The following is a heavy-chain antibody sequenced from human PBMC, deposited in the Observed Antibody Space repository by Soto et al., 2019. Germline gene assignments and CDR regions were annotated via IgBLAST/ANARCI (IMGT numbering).Heavy chain of an antibody. D-gene: IGHD3-10*01. J-gene: IGHJ4*02. CDR3: PSASSFDFDF. CDR1: GFTFGDYA. V-gene: IGHV3-49*04. CDR2: IRRNADGGTT. Sequence: SLRRSCTTCGFTFGDYALSCVRQAPGKGLDWVGCIRRNADGGTTDYASSVKGRFTISRDDSKSIAYLQMNSLRTEDTALYYCPSASSFDFDFWGQGTLVTVSS.